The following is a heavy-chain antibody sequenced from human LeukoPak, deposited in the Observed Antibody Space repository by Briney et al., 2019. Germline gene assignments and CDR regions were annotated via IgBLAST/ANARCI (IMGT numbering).Heavy chain of an antibody. V-gene: IGHV3-21*04. J-gene: IGHJ4*02. CDR2: ISSSSSYI. CDR1: GFTFSSYS. D-gene: IGHD3-3*01. Sequence: KTGGSLRLSCAASGFTFSSYSMNWVRQAPGKGLEWVSSISSSSSYIYYADSVKGRFTISRDNAKNSLYLQMNSLRAEDTAVYYCAKTYDFWSGYYIDYWGQGTLVTVSS. CDR3: AKTYDFWSGYYIDY.